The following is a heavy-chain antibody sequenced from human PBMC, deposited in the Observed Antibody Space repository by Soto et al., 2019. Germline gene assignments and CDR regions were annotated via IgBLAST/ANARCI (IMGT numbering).Heavy chain of an antibody. D-gene: IGHD2-2*01. V-gene: IGHV3-23*01. CDR2: ISGSGSSP. J-gene: IGHJ4*02. CDR3: AKGSAVLVVVPAAMPSPHFDY. CDR1: GFTFSSYA. Sequence: GGSLRLSCAASGFTFSSYAMSWVRQAPGKGLEWVSAISGSGSSPYYADSVKGRFTISRDNSKNTLYLQMNSLRAEDTAVYYCAKGSAVLVVVPAAMPSPHFDYWGQGTLVTVSS.